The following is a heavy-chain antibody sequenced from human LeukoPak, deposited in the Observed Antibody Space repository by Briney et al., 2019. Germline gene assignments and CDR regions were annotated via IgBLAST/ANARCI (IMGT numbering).Heavy chain of an antibody. D-gene: IGHD2-15*01. CDR1: GFTFSSYA. V-gene: IGHV3-30*04. CDR2: ISYDGSNK. J-gene: IGHJ5*02. Sequence: GRSLRLSCAASGFTFSSYAMHWVRQAPGKGLEWVAVISYDGSNKYYADSVKGRFTISRDNSKNTLYLQMNSLRAEDTAVYYCNGYCSGGSCYQFDPWGQGTLVTVSS. CDR3: NGYCSGGSCYQFDP.